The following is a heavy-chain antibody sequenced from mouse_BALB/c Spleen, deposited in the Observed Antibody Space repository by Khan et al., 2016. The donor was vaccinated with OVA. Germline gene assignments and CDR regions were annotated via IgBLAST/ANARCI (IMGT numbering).Heavy chain of an antibody. D-gene: IGHD2-2*01. V-gene: IGHV2-3*01. J-gene: IGHJ4*01. CDR1: GFSLTNYG. Sequence: VELVESGPGLVAPSQSLSITCTVSGFSLTNYGVNWVRQPPGKGLEWLGVIWGDGNTNYHSALKSRLSISKDNSKSQVFLKLNSLQTDDTATYYCAKPREGYPYGMDYWGQGTSVTVSS. CDR3: AKPREGYPYGMDY. CDR2: IWGDGNT.